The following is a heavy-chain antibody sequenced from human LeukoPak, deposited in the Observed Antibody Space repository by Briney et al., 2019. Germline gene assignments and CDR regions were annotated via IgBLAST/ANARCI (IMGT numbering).Heavy chain of an antibody. D-gene: IGHD3-10*01. V-gene: IGHV4-30-2*03. CDR2: ILHGGST. Sequence: SQTLSLTCAVSGGSINSDSWSWIRQPLGKDLEWVGYILHGGSTNYNPSLKSRATISVDTSKNQFSLKLSSVTAADTAVYYCARHLRRGQNVRDGSGTYFDYWGQGTLVTVSS. J-gene: IGHJ4*02. CDR3: ARHLRRGQNVRDGSGTYFDY. CDR1: GGSINSDS.